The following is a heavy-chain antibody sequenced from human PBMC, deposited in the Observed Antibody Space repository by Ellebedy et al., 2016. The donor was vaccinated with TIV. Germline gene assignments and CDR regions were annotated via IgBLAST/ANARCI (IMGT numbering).Heavy chain of an antibody. Sequence: PGGSLRLSCAASGFTFSSYAMHWVRQAPGKGLEWVAVIWYDGSNKYYADSVKGRFTISRDNSKNTLYLQMNSLRAEDTAVYYCARARGVIAENFDFWGQGTLVTVSS. J-gene: IGHJ4*02. CDR2: IWYDGSNK. CDR1: GFTFSSYA. D-gene: IGHD3-10*01. CDR3: ARARGVIAENFDF. V-gene: IGHV3-33*01.